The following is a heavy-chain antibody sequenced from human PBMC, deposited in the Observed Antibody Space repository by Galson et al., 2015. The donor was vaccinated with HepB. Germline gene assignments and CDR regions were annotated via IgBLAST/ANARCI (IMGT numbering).Heavy chain of an antibody. CDR1: GFTLRSYW. Sequence: SLRLSCAASGFTLRSYWMTWVRQAPGKGLEWVSSISSSSTYMYYADSVKGRFTISRDNAKNSLYLQMNSLRAEDMAVYFCVRDGSYCSSTNCYFDYWGQGTLVTVSS. V-gene: IGHV3-21*01. D-gene: IGHD2-2*01. CDR3: VRDGSYCSSTNCYFDY. J-gene: IGHJ4*02. CDR2: ISSSSTYM.